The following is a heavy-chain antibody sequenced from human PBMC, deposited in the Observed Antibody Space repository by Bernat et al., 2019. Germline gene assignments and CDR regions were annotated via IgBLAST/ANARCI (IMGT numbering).Heavy chain of an antibody. D-gene: IGHD3-16*01. J-gene: IGHJ4*02. Sequence: EVQLVESGGGLVQPGGSLRLSCAASGFTFSNYWMSWVRQAPGKGLEWVANLKQDGTERDYVDSVRGRFTISRDNAKNSLHLQMNSLRAEDTAVYYCARVGYGGSSFDYWGQGTLVSVSS. CDR2: LKQDGTER. CDR1: GFTFSNYW. CDR3: ARVGYGGSSFDY. V-gene: IGHV3-7*03.